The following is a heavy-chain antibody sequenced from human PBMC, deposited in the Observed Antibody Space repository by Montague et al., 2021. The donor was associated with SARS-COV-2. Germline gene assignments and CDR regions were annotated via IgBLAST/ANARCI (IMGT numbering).Heavy chain of an antibody. J-gene: IGHJ4*02. CDR2: IDWDDNK. CDR3: ARSLYDILTGYYLPLDY. Sequence: PALVTPTQTLTLTCTFSGFSLSTSGMCVSWVRQPPGKALEWLALIDWDDNKFYSTSLKTRLTISKDTSKNQVVLTMTNVDPVDTATYYCARSLYDILTGYYLPLDYWGQGTLVTVSS. D-gene: IGHD3-9*01. V-gene: IGHV2-70*20. CDR1: GFSLSTSGMC.